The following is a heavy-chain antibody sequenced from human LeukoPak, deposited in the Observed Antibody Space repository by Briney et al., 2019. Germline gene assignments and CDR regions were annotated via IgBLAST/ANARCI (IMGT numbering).Heavy chain of an antibody. J-gene: IGHJ4*02. CDR1: GFTFSNYG. D-gene: IGHD6-19*01. CDR2: IRYDGSSK. V-gene: IGHV3-30*02. Sequence: GGSLRLSCATSGFTFSNYGMHWLRQAPGKGLEWVAFIRYDGSSKYYADSVKGRFTISRDNSKNTLYLQMNSLRAEDTAVYYCAKVGGAVAALALFDYWGQGTLVTVSS. CDR3: AKVGGAVAALALFDY.